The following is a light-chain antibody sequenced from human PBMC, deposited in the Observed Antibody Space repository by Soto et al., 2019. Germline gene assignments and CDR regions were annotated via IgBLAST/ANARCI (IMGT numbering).Light chain of an antibody. Sequence: DFQMTQSPSSLSASVGDRVTITCRASRGFNNYLAWYQQKPGQAPKVLIYDASTLQSGVPPRFSGTGSGTDFTLTISSLQPEDVATYYCQKYDDDPLTFGGGTKVEI. V-gene: IGKV1-27*01. CDR2: DAS. CDR1: RGFNNY. CDR3: QKYDDDPLT. J-gene: IGKJ4*01.